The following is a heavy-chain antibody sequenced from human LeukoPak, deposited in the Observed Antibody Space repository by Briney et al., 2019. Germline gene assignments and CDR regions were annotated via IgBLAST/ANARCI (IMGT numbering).Heavy chain of an antibody. Sequence: SETLSLTCTVSGGSISSGGYYWSWIRQPPGKGLEWIGYIYHSGSTYYNPSLKSRVTISVDRSKNQFSLKLSSVTAADTAVYYCARSDSSGYYYERWGQGTLVTVSS. J-gene: IGHJ4*02. CDR2: IYHSGST. CDR3: ARSDSSGYYYER. CDR1: GGSISSGGYY. V-gene: IGHV4-30-2*01. D-gene: IGHD3-22*01.